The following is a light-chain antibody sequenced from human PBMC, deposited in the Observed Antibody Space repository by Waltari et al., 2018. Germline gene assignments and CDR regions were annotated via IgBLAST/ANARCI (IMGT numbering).Light chain of an antibody. V-gene: IGKV1-9*01. CDR2: KAS. CDR1: QGISSY. Sequence: DIQMTQSPSSLSASVGDRVTITCRASQGISSYLACYQQKPGKTPKLLIYKASTLQTGVPSRFSGSGSGTDFTLTISSLQPEDFATYYCQQHNNYPLTFGGGTKVEIK. CDR3: QQHNNYPLT. J-gene: IGKJ4*01.